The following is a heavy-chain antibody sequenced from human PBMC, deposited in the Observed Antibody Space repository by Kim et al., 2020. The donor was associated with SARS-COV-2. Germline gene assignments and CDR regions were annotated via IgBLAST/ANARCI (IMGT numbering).Heavy chain of an antibody. CDR1: GGSISSYY. CDR3: ARDWGDSSGYYYGYYYYYGMDV. CDR2: IYTSGST. Sequence: SETLSLTCTVSGGSISSYYWSWIRQPAGKGLEWIGRIYTSGSTNYNPSLKSRVTMSVDTSKNQFSLKLSSVTAADTAVYYCARDWGDSSGYYYGYYYYYGMDVWGQGTTVTVSS. J-gene: IGHJ6*02. D-gene: IGHD3-22*01. V-gene: IGHV4-4*07.